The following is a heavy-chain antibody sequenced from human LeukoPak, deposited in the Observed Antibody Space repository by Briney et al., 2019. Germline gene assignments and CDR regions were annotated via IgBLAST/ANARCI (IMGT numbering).Heavy chain of an antibody. CDR3: ARDGGAEV. Sequence: GGSLRRTCAASGFTFSSYSTSWVRQAPGKGLEGVSAISSSSSYIYYADSVKGRFTISRDNAKNSLYLQKNSLRAEDTAVYYWARDGGAEVWGQGTMVTVSS. D-gene: IGHD2-15*01. CDR1: GFTFSSYS. CDR2: ISSSSSYI. V-gene: IGHV3-21*01. J-gene: IGHJ3*01.